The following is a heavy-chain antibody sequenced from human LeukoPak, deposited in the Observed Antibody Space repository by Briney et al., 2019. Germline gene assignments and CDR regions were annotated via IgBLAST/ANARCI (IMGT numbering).Heavy chain of an antibody. CDR3: ARSVYSSGWFDGNYFDY. CDR2: IYYSGST. CDR1: GGSISSSSYY. D-gene: IGHD6-19*01. J-gene: IGHJ4*02. V-gene: IGHV4-39*07. Sequence: SETLSLTCTVSGGSISSSSYYWGWIRQPPGKGLEWIGSIYYSGSTYYNPSLKSRVTISVDTSKNQFSLKLSSVTAADTAVYYCARSVYSSGWFDGNYFDYWGQGTLVTVSS.